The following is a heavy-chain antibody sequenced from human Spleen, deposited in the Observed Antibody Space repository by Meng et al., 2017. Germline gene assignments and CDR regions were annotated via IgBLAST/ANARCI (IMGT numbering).Heavy chain of an antibody. J-gene: IGHJ4*02. CDR1: GDSISSSNNY. CDR2: MYYSGNI. CDR3: ARHKGYSYGYLYFDY. D-gene: IGHD5-18*01. V-gene: IGHV4-39*01. Sequence: QLQLQESGPGLVRPSETLSLICTVSGDSISSSNNYWGWIRQPPGKGLEWIGSMYYSGNIYYNPSLKSRVTISVDTSKNQFSLKVTSVTAADTAVFYCARHKGYSYGYLYFDYWGQGTLVTVSS.